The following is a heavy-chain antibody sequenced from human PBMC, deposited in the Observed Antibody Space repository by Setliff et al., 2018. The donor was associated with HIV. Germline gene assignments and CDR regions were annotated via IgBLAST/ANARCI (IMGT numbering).Heavy chain of an antibody. D-gene: IGHD3-22*01. CDR3: ARLRITMIMMLNYFDY. CDR2: INHSGNT. V-gene: IGHV4-34*01. J-gene: IGHJ4*02. Sequence: SETLSLTCAVYGGSFSGYYWSWIRQPPGKGLEWIGEINHSGNTNYNPSLKSRVTISVDTSKNQFSLRLTSVTAADTAVYFCARLRITMIMMLNYFDYWGQGTLVTVSS. CDR1: GGSFSGYY.